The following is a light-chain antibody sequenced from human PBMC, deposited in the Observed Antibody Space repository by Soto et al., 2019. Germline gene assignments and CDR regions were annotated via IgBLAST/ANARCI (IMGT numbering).Light chain of an antibody. CDR3: QQYNSTPPT. V-gene: IGKV3-20*01. J-gene: IGKJ1*01. CDR2: GAS. Sequence: EIVLTQSPGTLSLSPGERATLSCRASQSVNSNYLAWYQRKRGQAPRLLIYGASNRATDIPYRFSASGSGTDFTLTITRLEAEDVAVYYCQQYNSTPPTFGQGTKVEVK. CDR1: QSVNSNY.